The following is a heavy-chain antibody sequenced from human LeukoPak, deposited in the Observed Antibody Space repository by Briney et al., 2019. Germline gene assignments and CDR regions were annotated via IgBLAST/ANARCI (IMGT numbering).Heavy chain of an antibody. D-gene: IGHD2-15*01. Sequence: PSETLSLTCTVSGGSISSYYWSWIRQPPGKGLEWIGYIYYSGSTNYNPSLKSRVTISVDTSKNQFSLKLSSVTAADTAVYYCAREVVAATPPDYWGQGTLVTVSS. J-gene: IGHJ4*02. V-gene: IGHV4-59*01. CDR3: AREVVAATPPDY. CDR1: GGSISSYY. CDR2: IYYSGST.